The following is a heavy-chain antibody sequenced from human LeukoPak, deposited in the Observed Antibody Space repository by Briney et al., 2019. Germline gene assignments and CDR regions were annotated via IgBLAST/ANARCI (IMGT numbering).Heavy chain of an antibody. J-gene: IGHJ4*02. V-gene: IGHV3-20*04. CDR1: GFTFDDYG. CDR3: ARGRTYYYDSSGYPFDY. Sequence: PGGSLRLSCASSGFTFDDYGMSWVRQAPGKGLEWVSGINWNGGSTGYADSVKGRFTISRDNAKNSLYLQMNSLRAEDTALYYCARGRTYYYDSSGYPFDYWGQGTLVTVSS. CDR2: INWNGGST. D-gene: IGHD3-22*01.